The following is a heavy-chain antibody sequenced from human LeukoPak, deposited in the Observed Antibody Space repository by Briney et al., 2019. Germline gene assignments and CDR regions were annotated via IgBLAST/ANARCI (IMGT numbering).Heavy chain of an antibody. CDR2: IIPIFGTA. CDR1: GGTFSSYA. D-gene: IGHD3-9*01. Sequence: GASLKVSCKASGGTFSSYAISWVRQAPGQGLEWMGGIIPIFGTANYAQKFQGRVTITADESTSTAYMELSSLRSEDTAVYYCARGGGRFYDILTGYYTPYFDYWGQGTLVTVSS. J-gene: IGHJ4*02. V-gene: IGHV1-69*13. CDR3: ARGGGRFYDILTGYYTPYFDY.